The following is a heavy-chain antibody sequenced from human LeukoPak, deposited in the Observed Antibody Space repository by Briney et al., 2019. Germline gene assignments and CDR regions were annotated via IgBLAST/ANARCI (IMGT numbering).Heavy chain of an antibody. J-gene: IGHJ4*02. CDR2: INPNSGGT. CDR3: ARARFMSEFDY. Sequence: ASVKVSCKASGYTFTGYYMHWVRQAPGQGLEWMGWINPNSGGTNYAQKFQGRVTMTRGMSTSTVYMELSSLRSEDTAVYYCARARFMSEFDYWGQGTLVTVSS. CDR1: GYTFTGYY. D-gene: IGHD3-10*02. V-gene: IGHV1-2*02.